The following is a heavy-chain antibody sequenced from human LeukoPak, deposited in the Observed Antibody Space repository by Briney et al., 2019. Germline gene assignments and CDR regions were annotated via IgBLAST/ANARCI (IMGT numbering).Heavy chain of an antibody. V-gene: IGHV4-59*12. Sequence: MSSETLSLTCTVSGGSISSYYWSWIRQPPGKGLEWIGYIYYSGSTNYNPSLKSRVTISVDTSKNQFSLKLSSVTAADTAVYYCARVGLIVPPFDPWGQGTLVTVSS. J-gene: IGHJ5*02. D-gene: IGHD2-21*01. CDR3: ARVGLIVPPFDP. CDR2: IYYSGST. CDR1: GGSISSYY.